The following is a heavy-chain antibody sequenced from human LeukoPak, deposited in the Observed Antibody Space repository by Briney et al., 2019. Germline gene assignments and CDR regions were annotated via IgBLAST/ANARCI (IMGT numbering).Heavy chain of an antibody. CDR1: GFTFSSYE. J-gene: IGHJ3*02. Sequence: GGSLRLSCAASGFTFSSYEMNWVRQAPGKGLEWVSIIYNDGSTYYADSMKGRSTISRDNSKNTLYLQVNSLRAEDTAMYYCARNILFAFDIWGQGTMVTVSS. V-gene: IGHV3-53*01. CDR2: IYNDGST. CDR3: ARNILFAFDI.